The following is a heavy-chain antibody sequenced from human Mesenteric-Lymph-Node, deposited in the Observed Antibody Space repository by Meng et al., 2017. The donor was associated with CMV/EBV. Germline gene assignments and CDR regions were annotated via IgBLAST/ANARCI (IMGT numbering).Heavy chain of an antibody. V-gene: IGHV1-8*01. CDR1: GYTFTSYD. Sequence: ASVKVSCKASGYTFTSYDINWVRQATGQGLGWMGWMNPNSGNTGYAQKFQGRVTMTRNTSISTAYMELSSLRSEDTAVYYCARGTKRITIFGVVHSAYYFDYWGQGTLVTVSS. CDR2: MNPNSGNT. J-gene: IGHJ4*02. D-gene: IGHD3-3*01. CDR3: ARGTKRITIFGVVHSAYYFDY.